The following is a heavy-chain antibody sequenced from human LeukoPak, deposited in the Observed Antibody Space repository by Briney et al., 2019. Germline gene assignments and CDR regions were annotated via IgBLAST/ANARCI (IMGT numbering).Heavy chain of an antibody. D-gene: IGHD2-15*01. CDR1: GGSISSGSYY. CDR2: IYTSGST. J-gene: IGHJ4*02. Sequence: NPSETLSLTCTVSGGSISSGSYYWSWIRQPAGKGLEWIGRIYTSGSTYSNPSLKSRVTISEDTSKNQFSLRLSSVTAADTSVYYCTRLYGYLLWGQGALVTVSS. CDR3: TRLYGYLL. V-gene: IGHV4-61*02.